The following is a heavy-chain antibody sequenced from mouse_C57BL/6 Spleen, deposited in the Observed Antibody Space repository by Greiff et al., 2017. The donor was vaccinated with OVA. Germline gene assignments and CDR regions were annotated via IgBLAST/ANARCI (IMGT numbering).Heavy chain of an antibody. D-gene: IGHD1-1*01. J-gene: IGHJ3*01. V-gene: IGHV1-72*01. CDR3: ARDFITTVVAPFAY. CDR1: GYTFTSYW. Sequence: VQLQQPGAELVKPWASVKLSCKASGYTFTSYWMHWVKQRPGRGLEWIGRIDPNSGGTKYNEKFKSKATLTVDKPSSTAYMQLSSLTSEDSAVYYCARDFITTVVAPFAYWGQGTLVTVSA. CDR2: IDPNSGGT.